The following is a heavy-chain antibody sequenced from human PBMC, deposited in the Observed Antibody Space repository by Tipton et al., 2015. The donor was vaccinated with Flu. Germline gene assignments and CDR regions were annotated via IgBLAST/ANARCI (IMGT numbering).Heavy chain of an antibody. D-gene: IGHD4-17*01. CDR2: IYTSGST. CDR1: AGSISSYY. V-gene: IGHV4-4*07. J-gene: IGHJ5*02. CDR3: ARDQLVTTWGWFDP. Sequence: LRLSCTVSAGSISSYYWSWIRQPAGKGLEWIGRIYTSGSTNYNPSLKSRVTMSVDTSKNQFSLKLSSVTAADTAVYYCARDQLVTTWGWFDPWGQGTLVTVSS.